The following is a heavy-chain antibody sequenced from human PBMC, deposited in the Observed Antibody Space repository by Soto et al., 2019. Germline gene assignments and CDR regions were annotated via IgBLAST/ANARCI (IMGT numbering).Heavy chain of an antibody. V-gene: IGHV1-69*13. Sequence: SVKVSCKASGGTFSSYAISWVRQAPGQGLEWMGGIIPIFGTANYAQKFQGRVTITADESTSTAYMELSSLRSEDMAVYYCHGILGYCSGGSCYSVDYYYGMDVWGQGTTVTVSS. J-gene: IGHJ6*02. CDR2: IIPIFGTA. CDR1: GGTFSSYA. D-gene: IGHD2-15*01. CDR3: HGILGYCSGGSCYSVDYYYGMDV.